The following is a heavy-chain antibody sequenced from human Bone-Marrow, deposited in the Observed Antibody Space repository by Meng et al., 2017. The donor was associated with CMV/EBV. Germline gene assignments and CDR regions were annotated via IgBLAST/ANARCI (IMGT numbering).Heavy chain of an antibody. Sequence: GESLKISCAASGFTFSSYWMSWVRQAPGKGLEWVANIKQDGSEKYYVDSVKGRFTISRDNAKNSLYLQMNSLRAEDTAVYYCARDTYSNYVLPHYYYGMAVWGQGPTVPV. CDR2: IKQDGSEK. CDR1: GFTFSSYW. CDR3: ARDTYSNYVLPHYYYGMAV. D-gene: IGHD4-11*01. J-gene: IGHJ6*02. V-gene: IGHV3-7*01.